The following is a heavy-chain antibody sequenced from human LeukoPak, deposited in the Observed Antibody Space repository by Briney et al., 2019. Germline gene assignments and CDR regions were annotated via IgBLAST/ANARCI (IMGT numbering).Heavy chain of an antibody. CDR2: IKQDGSER. J-gene: IGHJ6*02. Sequence: GGSLRLSCAASGFTFSTYWMTWVRQAPGKGLEWVANIKQDGSERHYVASMEGRLTISRDNAKNSLYLQMNSLRAEDTAVYYCAKFGASSWDAYFYYGLDVWGQGITVIVSS. V-gene: IGHV3-7*01. D-gene: IGHD6-6*01. CDR3: AKFGASSWDAYFYYGLDV. CDR1: GFTFSTYW.